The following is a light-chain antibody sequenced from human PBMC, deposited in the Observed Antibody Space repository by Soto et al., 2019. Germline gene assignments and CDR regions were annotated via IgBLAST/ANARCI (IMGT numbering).Light chain of an antibody. J-gene: IGKJ1*01. CDR3: QQYNSYSGT. CDR1: QSISSW. Sequence: DIQMTQSPSTLSASVVDRVTITCRASQSISSWLAWYQQKPGQAPKLLIYDASSLESGVPSRFSGSGSGTEFSLTISSLQPDDFATYYCQQYNSYSGTLGQGTKVDIK. CDR2: DAS. V-gene: IGKV1-5*01.